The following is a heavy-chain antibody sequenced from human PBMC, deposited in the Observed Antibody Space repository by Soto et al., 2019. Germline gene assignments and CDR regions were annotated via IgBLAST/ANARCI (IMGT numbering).Heavy chain of an antibody. J-gene: IGHJ4*02. CDR3: AREGRYYGSGSYYLSSVPLYYFDY. Sequence: QVQLQESGPGLVKPSQTLSLTCTVSGGSISSGDYYWSWIRQPPGKGLEWIGYIYYSGSTYYNPSRKSRVTISVDTSKNQFSLKLSSVTAADTAVYYCAREGRYYGSGSYYLSSVPLYYFDYWGQGTLVTVSS. D-gene: IGHD3-10*01. CDR2: IYYSGST. CDR1: GGSISSGDYY. V-gene: IGHV4-30-4*01.